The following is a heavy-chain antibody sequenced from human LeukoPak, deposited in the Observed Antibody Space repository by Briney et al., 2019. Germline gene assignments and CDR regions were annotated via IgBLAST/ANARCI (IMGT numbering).Heavy chain of an antibody. V-gene: IGHV3-74*01. CDR1: GFTFSSYW. D-gene: IGHD3-9*01. Sequence: GGSLRLSCAASGFTFSSYWMHWVRQAPGKGLVWVSRINSDGSSTSYADSVKGRFTISRDNAKNSLYLQMNSLRAEDTAVYYCARVGKDDILTGYYPYYMDVWGKGTTVTISS. J-gene: IGHJ6*03. CDR2: INSDGSST. CDR3: ARVGKDDILTGYYPYYMDV.